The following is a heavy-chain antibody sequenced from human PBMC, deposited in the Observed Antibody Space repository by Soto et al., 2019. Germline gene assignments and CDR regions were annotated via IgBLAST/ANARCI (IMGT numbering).Heavy chain of an antibody. CDR2: ISYDGTNK. CDR3: AKGQSSGWDYYLDE. Sequence: QVHLVESGGGVVQPGRSLRISCAASGFTFSSYGMHWVRQAPGKGLEWVTVISYDGTNKFYADSVKGRFTISRDNSKNTLFLQMNSLRAEDTAVYYGAKGQSSGWDYYLDEWGEGTLVAVSS. J-gene: IGHJ4*02. V-gene: IGHV3-30*18. D-gene: IGHD6-19*01. CDR1: GFTFSSYG.